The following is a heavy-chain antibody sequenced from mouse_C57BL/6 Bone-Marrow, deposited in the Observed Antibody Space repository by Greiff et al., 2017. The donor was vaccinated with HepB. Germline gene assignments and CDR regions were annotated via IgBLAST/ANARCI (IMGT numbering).Heavy chain of an antibody. CDR3: VRQRKHYAMDY. CDR2: IRSKSNNYAT. V-gene: IGHV10-1*01. CDR1: GFSFNTYA. J-gene: IGHJ4*01. Sequence: EVQRVESGGGLVQPKGSLKLSCAASGFSFNTYAMNWVRQAPGKGLEWVARIRSKSNNYATYYADSVKDRLTISRDDSESMLYLQMNNLKTEDTAMYYCVRQRKHYAMDYWGQGTSVTVSS.